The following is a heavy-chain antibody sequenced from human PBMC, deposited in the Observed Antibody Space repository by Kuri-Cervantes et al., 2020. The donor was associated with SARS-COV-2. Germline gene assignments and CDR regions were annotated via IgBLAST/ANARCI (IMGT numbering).Heavy chain of an antibody. V-gene: IGHV1-46*01. CDR2: INPSGGST. D-gene: IGHD2-8*01. Sequence: ASVKVSCKASGYTFTSYYMHWERQAPGQGLEWMGIINPSGGSTSYAQKFQGRVTMTRDTSTSTVYMELSSLRSEDTAVYYCARAAGYCTNGVCSLLDYWGQGTLVTVSS. J-gene: IGHJ4*02. CDR3: ARAAGYCTNGVCSLLDY. CDR1: GYTFTSYY.